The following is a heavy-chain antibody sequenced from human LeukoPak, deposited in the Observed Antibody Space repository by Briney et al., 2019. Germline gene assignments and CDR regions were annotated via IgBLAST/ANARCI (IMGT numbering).Heavy chain of an antibody. Sequence: ASVKVSCKTSGYTFTGYYIHLLRQAPGQGLEWMAWIDPNSGATNYAHKFQGRVTMTRDTSISTAYMEVSSLRSDDTAVYYCARDRDYYDSSGERFDYWGQGTLVTVSS. CDR2: IDPNSGAT. J-gene: IGHJ4*02. V-gene: IGHV1-2*02. CDR3: ARDRDYYDSSGERFDY. D-gene: IGHD3-22*01. CDR1: GYTFTGYY.